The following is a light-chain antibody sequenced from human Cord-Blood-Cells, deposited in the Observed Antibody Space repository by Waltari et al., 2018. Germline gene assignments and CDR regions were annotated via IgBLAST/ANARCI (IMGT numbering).Light chain of an antibody. CDR3: SSYTSSSSV. Sequence: QSALTQPASVSGSPGQSITISCTGTSSDVGGYNYVSWYQQHPGKAPKLMIYDVSHLRSGVSNRFSGSKSGNTASLTISGLQAEDEADYYCSSYTSSSSVFGGGTKLTVL. CDR1: SSDVGGYNY. CDR2: DVS. V-gene: IGLV2-14*01. J-gene: IGLJ2*01.